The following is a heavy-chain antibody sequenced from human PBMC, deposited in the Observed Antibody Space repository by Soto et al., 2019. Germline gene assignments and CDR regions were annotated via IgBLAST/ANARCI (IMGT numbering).Heavy chain of an antibody. Sequence: PGGSLRLSCAASGFTFSSYAMSWVRQAPGKGLEWVSAISGSGGSTYYADSVKGRFTISRDNSKNTLYLQMNSLRAEDTAVYYCATNFGMAVEAEAGTWGQGTLVTVSS. CDR3: ATNFGMAVEAEAGT. CDR1: GFTFSSYA. V-gene: IGHV3-23*01. J-gene: IGHJ5*02. CDR2: ISGSGGST. D-gene: IGHD6-13*01.